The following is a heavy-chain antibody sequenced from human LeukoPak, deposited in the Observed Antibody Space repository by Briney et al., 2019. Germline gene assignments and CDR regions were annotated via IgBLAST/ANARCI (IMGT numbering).Heavy chain of an antibody. V-gene: IGHV3-48*03. D-gene: IGHD2-2*01. CDR3: ARDRDCSTTSCYDGHFDY. CDR1: GFTFSSYE. CDR2: ISRSGSTI. Sequence: GGSLRLSCVASGFTFSSYEMSWVRQAPGKGLEWVSYISRSGSTIYYADSVKGRFTISRDNAKKSLFLQMNSLRAEDTAVYYCARDRDCSTTSCYDGHFDYWGQGTLVTVSS. J-gene: IGHJ4*02.